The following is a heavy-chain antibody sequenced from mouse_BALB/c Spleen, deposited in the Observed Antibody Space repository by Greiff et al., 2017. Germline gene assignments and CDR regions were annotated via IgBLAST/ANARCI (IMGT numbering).Heavy chain of an antibody. J-gene: IGHJ2*01. V-gene: IGHV1-54*01. Sequence: QVQLQQSGAELVRPGTSVKVSCKASGYAFTNYLIEWVKQRPGQGLEWIGVINPGSGGTNYNEKFKGKATLTADKSSSTAYMELRSLTSEDSAVYYCTRGVGYFDYWGQGTTLTVSS. CDR3: TRGVGYFDY. D-gene: IGHD1-1*02. CDR1: GYAFTNYL. CDR2: INPGSGGT.